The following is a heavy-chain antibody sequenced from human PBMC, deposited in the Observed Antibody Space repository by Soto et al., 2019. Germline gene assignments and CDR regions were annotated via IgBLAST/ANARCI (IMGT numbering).Heavy chain of an antibody. CDR2: INHSGIT. CDR3: ASGQSRSNSGWY. J-gene: IGHJ2*01. CDR1: GGSFSGHY. D-gene: IGHD3-10*01. V-gene: IGHV4-34*01. Sequence: PSETLSLTCAGYGGSFSGHYWSWIRQSPGRGLEWIAEINHSGITNYNPSLKSRLTLSVDTSNNQFSLKLSSVTAADTAVYYCASGQSRSNSGWY.